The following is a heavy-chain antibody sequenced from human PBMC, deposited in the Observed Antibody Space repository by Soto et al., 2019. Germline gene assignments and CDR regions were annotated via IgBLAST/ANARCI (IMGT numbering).Heavy chain of an antibody. V-gene: IGHV1-69*08. CDR2: IIPLLDVT. CDR3: ARDSGTVGYDDS. CDR1: GGTFSTYT. D-gene: IGHD3-10*01. Sequence: QVQLVQSGAEVKKPGSSVKVSCKASGGTFSTYTINWVRQAPGQGLEWMGRIIPLLDVTNNAQRFQGRVTITADKSTSTIYMELTSLTSQDTSVYYCARDSGTVGYDDSWGPGTLVTVSS. J-gene: IGHJ4*02.